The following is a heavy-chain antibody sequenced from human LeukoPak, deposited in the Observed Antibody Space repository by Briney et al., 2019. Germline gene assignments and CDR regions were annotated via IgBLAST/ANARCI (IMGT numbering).Heavy chain of an antibody. CDR1: GGSISSGGYS. CDR2: IYHSGST. Sequence: SETLSLTCAVSGGSISSGGYSWSWIRQPPGKGLEWIGYIYHSGSTYYNPSLKSRVTISVDRSKNQFSLKLSSVTAADTAVYYCAREYCSGGSCYFDYWGQGALVTASS. CDR3: AREYCSGGSCYFDY. V-gene: IGHV4-30-2*01. J-gene: IGHJ4*02. D-gene: IGHD2-15*01.